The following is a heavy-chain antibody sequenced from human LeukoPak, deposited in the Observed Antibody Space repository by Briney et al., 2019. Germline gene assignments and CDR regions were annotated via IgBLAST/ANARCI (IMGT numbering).Heavy chain of an antibody. CDR1: GGSFSGYY. J-gene: IGHJ4*02. V-gene: IGHV4-34*01. Sequence: KPSETLSLTCAVYGGSFSGYYWSWIRQPPGKGLEWIGEINHSGSTNYNPSLKSRVTISLDTSKKQFSLKLSSVTAADTAVYYCARGRRDGYNLRNFDYWGQGTLVTVSS. D-gene: IGHD5-24*01. CDR3: ARGRRDGYNLRNFDY. CDR2: INHSGST.